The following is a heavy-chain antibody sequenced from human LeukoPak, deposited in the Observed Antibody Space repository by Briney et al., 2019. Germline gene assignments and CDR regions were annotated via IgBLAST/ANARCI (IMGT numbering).Heavy chain of an antibody. D-gene: IGHD3-22*01. J-gene: IGHJ4*02. CDR3: AKRGVVIRVILVGFYKEAYYFDS. CDR2: MSGSGGGT. Sequence: PGGSLRLSCAVSGTTLSNYGMSWVRKAPGKGLEWVAGMSGSGGGTNYADSVKGRFTVSRDSSKNTLYLQMKSLRAEDTAVYFCAKRGVVIRVILVGFYKEAYYFDSWGQGALVTVSS. V-gene: IGHV3-23*01. CDR1: GTTLSNYG.